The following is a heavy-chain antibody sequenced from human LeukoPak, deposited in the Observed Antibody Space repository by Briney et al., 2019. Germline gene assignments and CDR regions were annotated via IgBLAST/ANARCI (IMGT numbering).Heavy chain of an antibody. D-gene: IGHD4-17*01. CDR2: IYYSGST. J-gene: IGHJ4*02. V-gene: IGHV4-59*01. CDR1: GGSISSYY. Sequence: SETLSLTCTVSGGSISSYYCSWIRQPPGEGLEWIGYIYYSGSTNYNPSLKSRVTISVDTSKNQFSLKLSSVTAADTAVYYCARALYGDYPYYFDYWGQGTLVTVSS. CDR3: ARALYGDYPYYFDY.